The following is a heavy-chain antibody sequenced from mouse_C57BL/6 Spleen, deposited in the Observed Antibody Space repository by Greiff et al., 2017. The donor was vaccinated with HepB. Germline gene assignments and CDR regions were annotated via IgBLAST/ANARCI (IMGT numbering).Heavy chain of an antibody. J-gene: IGHJ3*01. V-gene: IGHV3-6*01. CDR2: ISYDGSN. Sequence: EVKVEESGPGLVKPSQSLSLTCSVTGYSITSGYYWNWIRQFPGNKLEWMGYISYDGSNNYNPSLKNRISITRDTSKNQFFLKLNSVTTEDTATYYCARDRGPYDYDEPYWGQGTLVTVSA. D-gene: IGHD2-4*01. CDR3: ARDRGPYDYDEPY. CDR1: GYSITSGYY.